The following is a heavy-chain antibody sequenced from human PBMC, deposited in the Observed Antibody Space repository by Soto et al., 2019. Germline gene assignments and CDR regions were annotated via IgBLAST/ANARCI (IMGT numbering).Heavy chain of an antibody. CDR3: AKDLEQQWYLRDYYYYDMDV. V-gene: IGHV3-30*18. Sequence: GGSLRLSSADSGFTFSSYVMHWVRQAPGKGLEWVTVISYDGSNKYQAASVTRRFTIYRDNSKNTLYLQMNSLRAEETAVYYCAKDLEQQWYLRDYYYYDMDVWGQVTKVTVSS. CDR2: ISYDGSNK. D-gene: IGHD2-15*01. J-gene: IGHJ6*02. CDR1: GFTFSSYV.